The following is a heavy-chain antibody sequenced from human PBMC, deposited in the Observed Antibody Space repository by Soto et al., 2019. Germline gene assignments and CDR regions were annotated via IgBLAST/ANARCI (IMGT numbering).Heavy chain of an antibody. CDR2: INHSGST. CDR3: ARGPIYDFWSGYSFDY. J-gene: IGHJ4*02. V-gene: IGHV4-34*01. D-gene: IGHD3-3*01. Sequence: QVQLQQWGAGLLKPSETLSLTCAVYGGSFSGYYWSWIRQPPGKGLAWIGEINHSGSTNYNPSLKSRVTISVDKSKNHFSLELGSVSAADTAVYYCARGPIYDFWSGYSFDYWGQGTLVTVSS. CDR1: GGSFSGYY.